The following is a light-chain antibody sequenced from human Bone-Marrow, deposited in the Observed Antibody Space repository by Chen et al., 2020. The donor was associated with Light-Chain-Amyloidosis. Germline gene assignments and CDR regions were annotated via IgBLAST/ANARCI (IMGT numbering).Light chain of an antibody. CDR2: GAS. CDR1: QSVSSN. CDR3: QQYNNWRKT. J-gene: IGKJ1*01. Sequence: EIVMTQSPATLSVSPGERATLSCRASQSVSSNLAWYQQKPGQAPRLLIYGASTRATGIPARLSGSGSGTEFTLTISSLQSEDFAVYYCQQYNNWRKTFGQGTKVEIK. V-gene: IGKV3-15*01.